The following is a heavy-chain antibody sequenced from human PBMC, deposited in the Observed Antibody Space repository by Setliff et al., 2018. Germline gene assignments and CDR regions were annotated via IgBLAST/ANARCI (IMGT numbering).Heavy chain of an antibody. CDR2: XYYSXXX. V-gene: IGHV4-59*11. D-gene: IGHD3-3*01. CDR3: ARGIPAYDFWSGYYIGYYYYMDV. J-gene: IGHJ6*03. Sequence: SETLSLTCTVSGGSISSHYWSWIRQPPGKGLEWIGYXYYSXXXXXXXXXXSRVTISVDTSKNQFSLKLSSVTAADTAVYYCARGIPAYDFWSGYYIGYYYYMDVWGKGTTVTVSS. CDR1: GGSISSHY.